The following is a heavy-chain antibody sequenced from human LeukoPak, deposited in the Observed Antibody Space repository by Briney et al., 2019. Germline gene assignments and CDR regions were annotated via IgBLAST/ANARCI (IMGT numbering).Heavy chain of an antibody. D-gene: IGHD5-18*01. CDR3: ASLQLWSLGY. Sequence: GGSLRLSCAASGFSFNTYNMNWVRQAPGKGLEWVSYISSSSNARYYADSVQGRFTLSRDNAKNSLYLQMNSLRDEDTAVYYCASLQLWSLGYWGQGTLVTVSS. CDR2: ISSSSNAR. J-gene: IGHJ4*02. CDR1: GFSFNTYN. V-gene: IGHV3-48*02.